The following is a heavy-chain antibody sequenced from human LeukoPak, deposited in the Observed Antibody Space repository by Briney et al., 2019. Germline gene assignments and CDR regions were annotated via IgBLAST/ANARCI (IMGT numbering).Heavy chain of an antibody. CDR2: IDWNGRST. Sequence: PGGSLRLSCAASAFTFEDYGMSWVRQVPGKGLEWVSGIDWNGRSTSYADSMKGRFTISRDNAKNSLYLQINSLRAEDTAVYYCARGGSGSYYTLFDYWGQGTLVTVSS. D-gene: IGHD3-10*01. CDR1: AFTFEDYG. J-gene: IGHJ4*02. V-gene: IGHV3-20*04. CDR3: ARGGSGSYYTLFDY.